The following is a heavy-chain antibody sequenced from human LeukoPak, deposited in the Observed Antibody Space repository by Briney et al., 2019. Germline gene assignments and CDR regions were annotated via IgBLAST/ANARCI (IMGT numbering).Heavy chain of an antibody. CDR2: IWYDGSNK. V-gene: IGHV3-33*08. CDR1: GFTFSSYG. Sequence: GGSLRLSCAASGFTFSSYGVHWVRQAPGKGLEWVAVIWYDGSNKYYADSVKGRFTISRDNSKNTLYLQMNSLRAEDTAVYYCARGGTGIQLWLRDYFDYWGQGTLVTVSS. D-gene: IGHD5-18*01. CDR3: ARGGTGIQLWLRDYFDY. J-gene: IGHJ4*02.